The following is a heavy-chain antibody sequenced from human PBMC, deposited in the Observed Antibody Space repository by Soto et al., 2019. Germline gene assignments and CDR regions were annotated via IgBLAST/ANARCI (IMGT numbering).Heavy chain of an antibody. CDR2: IIPIFGTA. J-gene: IGHJ6*02. D-gene: IGHD2-2*01. CDR1: GGTFSSYA. CDR3: ARGLNCRSTSCYAWLYYYGMDV. V-gene: IGHV1-69*01. Sequence: QVQLVQSGAEVKKPGSSVNVSCKASGGTFSSYAISWVRQAPGQGLEWMGGIIPIFGTANYAQKFQGRVTITADEATSTSYLGLSSLRSEDTAVYYCARGLNCRSTSCYAWLYYYGMDVWGQGTTVTVSS.